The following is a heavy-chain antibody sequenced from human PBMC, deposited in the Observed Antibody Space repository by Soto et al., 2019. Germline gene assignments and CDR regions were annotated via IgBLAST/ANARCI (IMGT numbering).Heavy chain of an antibody. Sequence: QVQLVQSGAELRKPGASVKVSCKTSGYAFRNYGISWVRQAPGQGLEWMGWIKTYNSYTHSAKKFQGRVNMTTESSTSSAFLEVRNLRSDDTAVYYCAQNITSRIDSWGQGTLVTVSS. J-gene: IGHJ5*01. CDR3: AQNITSRIDS. CDR1: GYAFRNYG. V-gene: IGHV1-18*01. CDR2: IKTYNSYT. D-gene: IGHD2-2*01.